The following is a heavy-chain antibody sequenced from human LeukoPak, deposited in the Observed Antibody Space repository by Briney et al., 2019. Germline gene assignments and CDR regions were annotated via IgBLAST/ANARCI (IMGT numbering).Heavy chain of an antibody. CDR2: IYSGGST. Sequence: GGSLRLSCAASGFTVSSNYMSWVRQAPGKGLEWVSVIYSGGSTYYADSVKGRFTNSRDNSKNTLYLQMNSLRAEDTAVYYCARDMLSNGDYVAFDIWGQGTMVTVSS. CDR1: GFTVSSNY. CDR3: ARDMLSNGDYVAFDI. D-gene: IGHD4-17*01. J-gene: IGHJ3*02. V-gene: IGHV3-53*01.